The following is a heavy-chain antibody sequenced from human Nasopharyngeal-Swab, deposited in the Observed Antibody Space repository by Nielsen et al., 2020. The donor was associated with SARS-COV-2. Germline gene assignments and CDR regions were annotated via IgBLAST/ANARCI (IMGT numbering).Heavy chain of an antibody. CDR2: IGTAGDT. CDR3: AKEDRFRAFDI. V-gene: IGHV3-13*01. D-gene: IGHD2-15*01. J-gene: IGHJ3*02. CDR1: GFTFSSYS. Sequence: GESLKISCAASGFTFSSYSMNWVRQATGKGLEWVSAIGTAGDTYYPGSVKGRFTISRENAKNSLYLQMNSLRAGDTAVYYCAKEDRFRAFDIWGQGTMVTVSS.